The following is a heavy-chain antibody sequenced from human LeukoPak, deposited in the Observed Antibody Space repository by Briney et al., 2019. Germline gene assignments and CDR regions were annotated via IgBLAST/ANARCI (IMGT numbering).Heavy chain of an antibody. Sequence: SETLSLTCTVSGGSISSSSYYWGWIRQPPGKGLEWIGSIYYSGSTYYNPSLKSRVTISVDTSKNQFSLKLSSVTAADTAVYYCARLGKASSRHYYYYYMDVWGKGTTVTVPS. CDR1: GGSISSSSYY. V-gene: IGHV4-39*01. D-gene: IGHD2-2*01. CDR3: ARLGKASSRHYYYYYMDV. J-gene: IGHJ6*03. CDR2: IYYSGST.